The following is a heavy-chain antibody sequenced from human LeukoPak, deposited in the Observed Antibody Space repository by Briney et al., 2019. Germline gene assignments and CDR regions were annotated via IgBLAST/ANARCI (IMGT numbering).Heavy chain of an antibody. V-gene: IGHV3-7*01. CDR2: VNPGGSVQ. D-gene: IGHD2-15*01. Sequence: PGGSLRLSCIASGVAIGSSWMSWVRQSPGKRLEWVANVNPGGSVQNYVDSVTGRFTISRDNAKNSLCLQMNNLRADDTAVYYCATTFPYCSEDNCALGGQGTLVTVSS. J-gene: IGHJ1*01. CDR1: GVAIGSSW. CDR3: ATTFPYCSEDNCAL.